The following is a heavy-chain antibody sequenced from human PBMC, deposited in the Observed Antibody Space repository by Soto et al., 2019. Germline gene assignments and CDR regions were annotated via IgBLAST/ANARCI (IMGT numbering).Heavy chain of an antibody. D-gene: IGHD6-6*01. V-gene: IGHV1-18*01. CDR3: ARAGLGWGVSIAARELLIDY. Sequence: ASVKVSCKASGYTFTKYGLSWVRQAPGQGLEWMGWTSAYNGNTNYAQKFQGRVTMTTDTSTGTAYMELRSLRSDDTAIYYCARAGLGWGVSIAARELLIDYRGQGTLVTVSS. CDR1: GYTFTKYG. CDR2: TSAYNGNT. J-gene: IGHJ4*02.